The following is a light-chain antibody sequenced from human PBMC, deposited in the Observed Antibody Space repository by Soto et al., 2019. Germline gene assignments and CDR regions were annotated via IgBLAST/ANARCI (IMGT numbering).Light chain of an antibody. CDR2: GAS. J-gene: IGKJ4*01. V-gene: IGKV3-15*01. CDR3: QQYNNWPQT. CDR1: QSVSSN. Sequence: EIVMTQSPATLSVSPGERATLSCRASQSVSSNLAWYQQKPGQAPRLLIYGASTRATGIPARFSGSGSGTEFTLTFSSLQSEDFAVYYCQQYNNWPQTFGGGTKVEIK.